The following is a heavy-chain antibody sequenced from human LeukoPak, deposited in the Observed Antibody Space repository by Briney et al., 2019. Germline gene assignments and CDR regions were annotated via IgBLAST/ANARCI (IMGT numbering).Heavy chain of an antibody. CDR3: ARGEATYYDILTGYSFDY. CDR1: GFTFSSYW. J-gene: IGHJ4*02. V-gene: IGHV3-74*01. D-gene: IGHD3-9*01. CDR2: INSDGSST. Sequence: GGSLRLPCAASGFTFSSYWMHWVRQAPGKGLVWVSRINSDGSSTSYADSVKGRFTISRDNAKNTLYLQMNSLRAEDTAVYYCARGEATYYDILTGYSFDYWGQGTLVTVSS.